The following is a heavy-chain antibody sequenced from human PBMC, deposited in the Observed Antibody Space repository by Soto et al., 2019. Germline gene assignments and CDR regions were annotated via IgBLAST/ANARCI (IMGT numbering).Heavy chain of an antibody. D-gene: IGHD5-18*01. V-gene: IGHV1-18*01. CDR2: ISAYNGNT. CDR3: ARDVDTAMVLSFIRTLYSFDY. CDR1: GYTFTSHG. Sequence: ASVKVSCKASGYTFTSHGISWVRQAPGQGLEWMGWISAYNGNTNYAQKLQGRVTMTTDTSTSTAYMELRSLRSDDTAVYYCARDVDTAMVLSFIRTLYSFDYWGQGTLVTVSS. J-gene: IGHJ4*02.